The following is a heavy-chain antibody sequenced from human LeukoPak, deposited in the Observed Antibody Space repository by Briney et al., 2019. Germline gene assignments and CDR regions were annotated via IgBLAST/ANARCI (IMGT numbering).Heavy chain of an antibody. CDR1: GYTFTSYG. CDR3: ARVTTPPPPDRYSYDPNFDY. J-gene: IGHJ4*02. V-gene: IGHV1-18*01. D-gene: IGHD5-18*01. CDR2: ISAYNGNT. Sequence: ASVKVSCKASGYTFTSYGISWVRQAPGQGLEWMGWISAYNGNTKYAQKLQGSVTMTTDTSTSTADMELRSLRSDDTAVYYCARVTTPPPPDRYSYDPNFDYWGQGTLVTVSS.